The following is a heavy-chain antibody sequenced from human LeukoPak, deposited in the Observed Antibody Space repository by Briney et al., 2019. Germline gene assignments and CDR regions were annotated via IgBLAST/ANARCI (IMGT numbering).Heavy chain of an antibody. CDR2: IYPSGST. Sequence: SETLSLTCTVSGVSISSYYWSWIRQPAGKGLEWIGRIYPSGSTNYNPSLKSQVTISVDTSKNQFSLKLSSVTAADTAVYYCARAGYSSGYGRGFDPWGQGTLVTVSS. J-gene: IGHJ5*02. V-gene: IGHV4-4*07. CDR3: ARAGYSSGYGRGFDP. CDR1: GVSISSYY. D-gene: IGHD6-19*01.